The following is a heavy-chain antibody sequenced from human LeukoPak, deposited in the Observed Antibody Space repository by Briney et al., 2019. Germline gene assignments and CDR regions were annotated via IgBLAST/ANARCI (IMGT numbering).Heavy chain of an antibody. V-gene: IGHV4-59*08. J-gene: IGHJ6*02. CDR2: IYYSGST. Sequence: SETLSLTCTVSGGSISSYYWSWIRQPPGKGLEWIGYIYYSGSTNYNPPLKSRVTISVDTSKNQSSLKLSSVTAADTAVYYCARHLGYYDFWSGYPTFQNGMDVWGQGTTVTVSS. CDR1: GGSISSYY. D-gene: IGHD3-3*01. CDR3: ARHLGYYDFWSGYPTFQNGMDV.